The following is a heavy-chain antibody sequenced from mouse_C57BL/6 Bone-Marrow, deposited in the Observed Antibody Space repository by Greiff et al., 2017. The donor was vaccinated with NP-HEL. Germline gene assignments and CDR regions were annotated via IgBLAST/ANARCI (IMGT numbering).Heavy chain of an antibody. D-gene: IGHD2-5*01. V-gene: IGHV1-59*01. CDR2: IDPSDSYT. Sequence: VQLQQPGAELVRPGTSVKLSCEASGYTFTSYWMHWVKQRPGQGLEWIGVIDPSDSYTNYNQKFKGKATLTVDTSSSTAYMQLSSLTSEDSAVYYCARYYSNFAWFAYWGQGTLVTVSA. CDR1: GYTFTSYW. CDR3: ARYYSNFAWFAY. J-gene: IGHJ3*01.